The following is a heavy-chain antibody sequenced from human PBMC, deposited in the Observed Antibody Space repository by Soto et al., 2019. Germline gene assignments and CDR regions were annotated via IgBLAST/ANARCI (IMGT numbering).Heavy chain of an antibody. CDR3: ARDGPRDYGDYRKYGMDV. V-gene: IGHV3-30-3*01. CDR2: ISYDGNNK. D-gene: IGHD4-17*01. CDR1: GFTFSSYA. J-gene: IGHJ6*02. Sequence: PGGSLRLSCAASGFTFSSYAIHWVRQAPGKGLEWVAIISYDGNNKYYADSVKGRFTISRDNSKNTLYLQMNSLRAEDTAVYYCARDGPRDYGDYRKYGMDVWGQGTTVTVSS.